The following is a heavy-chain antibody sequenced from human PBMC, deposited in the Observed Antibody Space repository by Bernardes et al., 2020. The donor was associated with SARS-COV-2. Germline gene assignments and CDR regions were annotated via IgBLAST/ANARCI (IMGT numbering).Heavy chain of an antibody. J-gene: IGHJ6*02. CDR3: ATAPWGGYYYYYGMDV. CDR2: INWNGGST. Sequence: SCAASGFTFDDSGMSWVRQAPGPGLAWVSGINWNGGSTGYADSVKGRFTISRDNAKNSLYLQMNSLRAEDTALYHCATAPWGGYYYYYGMDVWGQGTTVTVS. V-gene: IGHV3-20*01. D-gene: IGHD2-21*01. CDR1: GFTFDDSG.